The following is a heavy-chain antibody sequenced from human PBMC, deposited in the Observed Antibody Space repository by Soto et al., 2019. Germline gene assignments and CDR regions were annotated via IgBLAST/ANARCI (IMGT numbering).Heavy chain of an antibody. V-gene: IGHV3-33*01. Sequence: QVQLVESGGGVVQPGRSLRLSCAASGFTFSSYGMHWVRQAPGKGLEWVAVIWYDGSNKYYADSVKGRFTISRDNSKNTLYLQMNSLRAEDTAVYYCARDLLWSTYYYDGMDVWGQGTTVTVSS. D-gene: IGHD3-3*01. J-gene: IGHJ6*02. CDR2: IWYDGSNK. CDR3: ARDLLWSTYYYDGMDV. CDR1: GFTFSSYG.